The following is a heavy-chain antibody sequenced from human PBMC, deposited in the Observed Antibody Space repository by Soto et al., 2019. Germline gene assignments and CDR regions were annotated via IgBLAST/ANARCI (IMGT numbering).Heavy chain of an antibody. CDR3: ARKLAARPGFGNNDAFDI. CDR1: GYTFTSYD. D-gene: IGHD6-6*01. Sequence: GASVKVSCKASGYTFTSYDTNWVRQATGQGLEWMGWMNPNSGNTGYAQKFQGRVTMTRNTSISTAYMELSSLRSEDTAVYYCARKLAARPGFGNNDAFDIWGQGTMVTVSS. J-gene: IGHJ3*02. V-gene: IGHV1-8*01. CDR2: MNPNSGNT.